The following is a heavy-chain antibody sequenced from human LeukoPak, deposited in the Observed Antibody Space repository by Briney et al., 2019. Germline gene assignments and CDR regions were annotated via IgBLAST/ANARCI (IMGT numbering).Heavy chain of an antibody. CDR3: ARVGRFYYYMDV. D-gene: IGHD1-14*01. CDR1: GGSISSGGYY. CDR2: IYHSGST. V-gene: IGHV4-30-2*01. J-gene: IGHJ6*03. Sequence: SETLSLTCTVSGGSISSGGYYWSWIRQPPGKGLEWIGYIYHSGSTYYNPSLKSRVTISVDRSKNQFSLKLSSVTAADTAVYYRARVGRFYYYMDVWGKGTTVTVSS.